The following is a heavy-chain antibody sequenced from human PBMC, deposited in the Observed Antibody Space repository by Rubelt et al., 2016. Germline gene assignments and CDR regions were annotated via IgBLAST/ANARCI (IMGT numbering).Heavy chain of an antibody. CDR1: GFTFDDYA. Sequence: EVQLVESGGGLVKPGGSLRLSCAASGFTFDDYAMHWVRQAPGKGLEWVSVISGSGGRTYYADSVKGRFTISRDNARNSLFLQMNSLRAEDTAVYYCACQLKWNLYWGQGTLVTVSS. CDR3: ACQLKWNLY. CDR2: ISGSGGRT. D-gene: IGHD4/OR15-4a*01. V-gene: IGHV3-23*04. J-gene: IGHJ4*02.